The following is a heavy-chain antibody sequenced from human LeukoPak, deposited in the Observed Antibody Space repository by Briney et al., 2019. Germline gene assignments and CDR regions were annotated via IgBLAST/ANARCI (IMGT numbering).Heavy chain of an antibody. CDR1: GFTFSRFW. J-gene: IGHJ4*02. V-gene: IGHV3-7*01. D-gene: IGHD3-16*01. CDR3: TGETYYFDY. CDR2: INEDGSEK. Sequence: GGSLRLSCAASGFTFSRFWLSWVRQPPGKGLEWVADINEDGSEKYYVDSVKGRFTISRDNAKNSLYLQMHSLTAEDTALYYCTGETYYFDYWGQGTLVTVSS.